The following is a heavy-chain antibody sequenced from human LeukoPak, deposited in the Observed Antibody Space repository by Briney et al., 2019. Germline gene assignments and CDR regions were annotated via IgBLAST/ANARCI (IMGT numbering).Heavy chain of an antibody. V-gene: IGHV3-30*03. Sequence: GGSLRLSCAASGFTFSSYSMNWVRQAPGKGLEWVAVISYDGSNKYYADSVKGRFTISRDNSKNTLYPQMNSLRAEDTAVYYCARDSPFDYWGQGTLVTVSS. CDR1: GFTFSSYS. J-gene: IGHJ4*02. CDR2: ISYDGSNK. CDR3: ARDSPFDY.